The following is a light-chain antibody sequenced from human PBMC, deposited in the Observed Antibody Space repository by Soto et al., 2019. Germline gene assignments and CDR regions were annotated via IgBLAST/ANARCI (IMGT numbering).Light chain of an antibody. V-gene: IGKV1-5*01. CDR3: EQYDSSSPT. CDR1: QNISVW. J-gene: IGKJ2*01. Sequence: DIQMTQSPSTLSASVGDGVTITCRASQNISVWLAWYQQRPGKAPKFLIYDHSNLETGVSSRFSGSGSGTEFTLSVRSLLTDDCATYYGEQYDSSSPTFARGPKLEIK. CDR2: DHS.